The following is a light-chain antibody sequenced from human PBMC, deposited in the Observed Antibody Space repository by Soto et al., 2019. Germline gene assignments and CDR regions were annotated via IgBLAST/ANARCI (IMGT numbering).Light chain of an antibody. CDR3: QQLHDYPIT. CDR2: AAS. V-gene: IGKV1-9*01. J-gene: IGKJ5*01. Sequence: ILLTQSPSSLSASLGESDALXCRASQGIDSSFAWYQQKPGKAPKLLIYAASSLQSGVPSRFSGSGSGTDFTLTISSLQPEDFATYYCQQLHDYPITFGQGTRLEIK. CDR1: QGIDSS.